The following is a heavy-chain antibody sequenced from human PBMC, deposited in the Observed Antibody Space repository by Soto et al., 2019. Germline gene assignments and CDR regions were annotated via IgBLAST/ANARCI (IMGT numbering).Heavy chain of an antibody. Sequence: GPTLVNATEPLTLTLTVSGFSLSNAGMGVSWIRQPPGKALEWLAHIFSSDEKSYRTSLETRLTVSKDTSKSQVVLTMTNMDPLDTATYYCARAVDRAISDIWFDPWGQGTQVTVSS. CDR1: GFSLSNAGMG. CDR2: IFSSDEK. V-gene: IGHV2-26*01. D-gene: IGHD5-18*01. CDR3: ARAVDRAISDIWFDP. J-gene: IGHJ5*02.